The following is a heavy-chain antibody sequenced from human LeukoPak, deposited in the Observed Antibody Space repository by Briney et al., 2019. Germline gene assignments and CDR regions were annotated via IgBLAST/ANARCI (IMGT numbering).Heavy chain of an antibody. V-gene: IGHV3-30*04. CDR1: GFTFSSYA. Sequence: PGGSLRLSCAASGFTFSSYAMHWVRQAPGKGLEWVAVISYDGSNKYYADSVKGRFTISRDNSKNTLYLQMNSLRAEGAAVYYCARDFDYWGQGTLVTVSS. CDR3: ARDFDY. J-gene: IGHJ4*02. CDR2: ISYDGSNK.